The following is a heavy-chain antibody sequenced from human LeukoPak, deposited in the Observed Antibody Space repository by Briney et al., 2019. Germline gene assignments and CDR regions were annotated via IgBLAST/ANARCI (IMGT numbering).Heavy chain of an antibody. Sequence: SETLSLTCTVSGGSIRNYYWSWIRQPPGKGLEWIGYIYYSGSTNYNPSLKSRVTISVDTSKNQFSLKLSSVTAADTAVYYCARDTVEMATISTAIAFDIWGQGTMVTVSS. D-gene: IGHD5-24*01. J-gene: IGHJ3*02. CDR3: ARDTVEMATISTAIAFDI. V-gene: IGHV4-59*12. CDR2: IYYSGST. CDR1: GGSIRNYY.